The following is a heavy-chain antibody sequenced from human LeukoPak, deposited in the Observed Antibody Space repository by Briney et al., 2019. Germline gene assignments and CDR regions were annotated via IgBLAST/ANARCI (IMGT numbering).Heavy chain of an antibody. D-gene: IGHD5-24*01. CDR3: ARSDGYNPFDY. CDR1: GGSISSSSYY. J-gene: IGHJ4*02. Sequence: SETLSLTCTVSGGSISSSSYYWGWIRQPPGKGLEWIGSIYYSGSTYYNPSLKSRVTISVDTSKNQFSLKLSSVTAADTAVYYCARSDGYNPFDYWGQGTPVTVSS. V-gene: IGHV4-39*01. CDR2: IYYSGST.